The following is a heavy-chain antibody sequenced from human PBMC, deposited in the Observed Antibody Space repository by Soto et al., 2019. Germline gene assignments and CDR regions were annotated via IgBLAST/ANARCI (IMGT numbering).Heavy chain of an antibody. J-gene: IGHJ4*02. CDR1: GYSFSGYY. D-gene: IGHD6-19*01. CDR3: VSLQTSGWPGVH. V-gene: IGHV1-2*02. Sequence: ASVKVSCKASGYSFSGYYIQWVRQAPGQGPEWLGWIYPNTETTDSSKKFQGRVTMTSDMSTRTVYMELRDLRSDDTAVYYCVSLQTSGWPGVHWGQGTLFTASS. CDR2: IYPNTETT.